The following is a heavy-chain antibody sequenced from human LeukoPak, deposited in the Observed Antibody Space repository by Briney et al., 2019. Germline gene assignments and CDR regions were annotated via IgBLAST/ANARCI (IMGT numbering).Heavy chain of an antibody. CDR2: ITSSGTYI. D-gene: IGHD1-26*01. J-gene: IGHJ4*02. CDR1: GFTFNNYN. V-gene: IGHV3-21*04. Sequence: GGSLRLSCAASGFTFNNYNMNWVRQAPGKALEWVSSITSSGTYIFYADSVKGRFTISRDNAKNSLYLQMNSLRAEDTALYYCARDEVGATPRFDYWGQGTLVTVSS. CDR3: ARDEVGATPRFDY.